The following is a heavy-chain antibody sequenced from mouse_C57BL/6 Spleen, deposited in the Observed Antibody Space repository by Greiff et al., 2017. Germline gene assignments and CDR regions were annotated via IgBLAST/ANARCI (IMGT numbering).Heavy chain of an antibody. V-gene: IGHV5-4*03. CDR2: ISDGGSYT. D-gene: IGHD1-1*01. Sequence: EVKLVESGGGLVKPGGSLKLSCAASGFTFSSYAMSWVRQTPEKRLEWVATISDGGSYTYYPDNVKGRFTISRDNAKNNLYLQMSHLKSEGTSMYYCARDYYGSSPPTEYFDVWGTGTTVTVSS. CDR3: ARDYYGSSPPTEYFDV. J-gene: IGHJ1*03. CDR1: GFTFSSYA.